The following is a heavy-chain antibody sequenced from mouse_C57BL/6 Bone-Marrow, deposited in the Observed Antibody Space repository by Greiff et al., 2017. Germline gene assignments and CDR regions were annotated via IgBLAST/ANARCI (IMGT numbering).Heavy chain of an antibody. CDR3: ARSGANWEKKLYAMDY. CDR1: GYTFTDHT. CDR2: IYPKDGST. Sequence: VQLQQSDAELVKPGASVKISCKVSGYTFTDHTIHWMKQRPEQGLEWIGYIYPKDGSTKYNEKFKGKATLTADKSSSTAYMQLNSLTSEDSAVYFWARSGANWEKKLYAMDYWGQGTTVTVSS. D-gene: IGHD4-1*02. V-gene: IGHV1-78*01. J-gene: IGHJ4*01.